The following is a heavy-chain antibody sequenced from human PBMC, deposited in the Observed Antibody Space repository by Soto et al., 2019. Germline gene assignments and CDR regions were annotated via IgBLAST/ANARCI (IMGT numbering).Heavy chain of an antibody. Sequence: SETLSLTCAVSGGSISSGGYSWSWIRQPPGKGLEWIGYIYYSGSTNYNPSLKSRVTISVDTSKNQFSLKLSSVTAADTAVYYCASLRRAGNYYYGMDVWGQGTTVTVSS. CDR1: GGSISSGGYS. J-gene: IGHJ6*02. V-gene: IGHV4-30-2*01. D-gene: IGHD6-13*01. CDR2: IYYSGST. CDR3: ASLRRAGNYYYGMDV.